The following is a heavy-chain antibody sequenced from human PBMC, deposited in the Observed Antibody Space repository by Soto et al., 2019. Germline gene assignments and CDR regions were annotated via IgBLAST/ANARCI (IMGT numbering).Heavy chain of an antibody. CDR3: ANLFIGYCSGNTCDDY. D-gene: IGHD2-15*01. V-gene: IGHV3-30*18. Sequence: VQLLEAGGGLVQPGGALRLSCAASGFSLSYGIHWLRQAPGKGLEWVAYISYDESNKFYADSVKGRFTISRDNSKNTQFLQMTSLRAEDTAVYYCANLFIGYCSGNTCDDYLGHGTLVTVSS. CDR2: ISYDESNK. CDR1: GFSLSYG. J-gene: IGHJ4*01.